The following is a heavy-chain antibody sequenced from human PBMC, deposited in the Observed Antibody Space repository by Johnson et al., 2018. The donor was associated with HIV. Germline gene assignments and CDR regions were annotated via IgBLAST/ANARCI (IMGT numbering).Heavy chain of an antibody. V-gene: IGHV3-13*01. J-gene: IGHJ3*02. CDR3: ARANSYGDYRAKAFDI. Sequence: VQLVESGGGLIQPRGSLRLSCAASGFPFSSYDMHWVRQTTGKGLESVSGIGTAGDTYYPGSVKGRFTISRDNAKNSLYLQMNSLRAEDTALYYCARANSYGDYRAKAFDIWGQGTMVTVSS. CDR1: GFPFSSYD. CDR2: IGTAGDT. D-gene: IGHD4-17*01.